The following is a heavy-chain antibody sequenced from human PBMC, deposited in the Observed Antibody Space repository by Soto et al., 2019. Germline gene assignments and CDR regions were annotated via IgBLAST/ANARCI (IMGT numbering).Heavy chain of an antibody. D-gene: IGHD2-2*01. CDR1: GFTFSSYA. J-gene: IGHJ5*02. Sequence: GGSLRLSCAASGFTFSSYAMSWVRQAPGKGLEWVSAISGSGGSTYYADSVKGRFTISRDNSKNTLYLQMNSLRAEDTAVYYCAKVRVERVAVPADSGSRGAWLDPWGQGTLVTVYS. V-gene: IGHV3-23*01. CDR3: AKVRVERVAVPADSGSRGAWLDP. CDR2: ISGSGGST.